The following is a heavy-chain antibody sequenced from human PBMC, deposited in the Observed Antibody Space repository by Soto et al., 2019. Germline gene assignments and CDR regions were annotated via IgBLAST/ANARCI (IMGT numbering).Heavy chain of an antibody. D-gene: IGHD6-13*01. CDR1: GYTFTNYW. J-gene: IGHJ4*02. Sequence: PGESLKISCKGSGYTFTNYWIGWVRQMPGKGLEWMGILYPGDSDTRYSPSFQGQVTISADKSINTASLQWSSLTASDTAMYYCARGPTRVNPSSSWYYTFDYWGEGTLVTVSS. CDR3: ARGPTRVNPSSSWYYTFDY. CDR2: LYPGDSDT. V-gene: IGHV5-51*01.